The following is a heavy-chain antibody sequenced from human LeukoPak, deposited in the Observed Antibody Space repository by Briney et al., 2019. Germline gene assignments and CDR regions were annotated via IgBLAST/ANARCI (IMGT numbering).Heavy chain of an antibody. D-gene: IGHD6-19*01. V-gene: IGHV3-21*01. CDR3: ARGSVAGSWDIDY. J-gene: IGHJ4*02. Sequence: GGSLRLSCAASGFTFSSYSMNWVRQAPGKGLEWVSSISSSSSYIYYADSVKGRFTISRDNAKSSLYLQMNSLRAEDTAVYYCARGSVAGSWDIDYWGQGTLVTVSS. CDR1: GFTFSSYS. CDR2: ISSSSSYI.